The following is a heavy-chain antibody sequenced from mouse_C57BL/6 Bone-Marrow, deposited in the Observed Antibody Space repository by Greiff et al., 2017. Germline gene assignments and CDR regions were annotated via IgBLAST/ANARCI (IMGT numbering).Heavy chain of an antibody. V-gene: IGHV1-80*01. CDR3: ARRSNFYYYAMDY. D-gene: IGHD2-5*01. Sequence: VQLQQSGAELVKPGASVKISCKASGYAFSSYWMNWVKQRPGKGLEWIGQVYPGDGDTTYNGKFKGKATLTADKSSSTAYMQLSSLTSEDSAVYFCARRSNFYYYAMDYWGQGTSVTVSS. CDR2: VYPGDGDT. J-gene: IGHJ4*01. CDR1: GYAFSSYW.